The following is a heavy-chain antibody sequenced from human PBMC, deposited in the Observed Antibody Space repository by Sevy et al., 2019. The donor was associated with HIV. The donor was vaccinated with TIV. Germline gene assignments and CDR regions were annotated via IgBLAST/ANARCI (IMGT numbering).Heavy chain of an antibody. D-gene: IGHD3-22*01. Sequence: GGSLRLSCAASGFTFSDYYMSWIRQAPGKGLEWVSYISSSSSYTNYADSVKGRFTISRDNAKNSLYLQMNSLRAEDTAVYYCASASSAGEYYYESSGYHPFDYWGQGTLVTVSS. J-gene: IGHJ4*02. CDR3: ASASSAGEYYYESSGYHPFDY. CDR1: GFTFSDYY. V-gene: IGHV3-11*06. CDR2: ISSSSSYT.